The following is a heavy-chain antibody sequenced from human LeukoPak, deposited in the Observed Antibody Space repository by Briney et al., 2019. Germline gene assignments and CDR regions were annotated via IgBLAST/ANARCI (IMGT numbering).Heavy chain of an antibody. J-gene: IGHJ4*02. CDR1: GFTFSNYA. V-gene: IGHV3-23*01. D-gene: IGHD3-22*01. Sequence: GGSLRLSCAASGFTFSNYAMSWVRQAPARGLEWVSSLRGDGDTFYADSVKGRFTISRDNARNSLYLEMNNLRAEDTAIYYCATSYDSSGNNWGQGTLVTVSS. CDR2: LRGDGDT. CDR3: ATSYDSSGNN.